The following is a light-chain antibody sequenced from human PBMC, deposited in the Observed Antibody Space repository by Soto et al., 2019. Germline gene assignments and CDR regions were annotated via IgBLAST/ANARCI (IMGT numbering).Light chain of an antibody. V-gene: IGLV2-11*01. CDR1: SSDVGGYNY. Sequence: QSVLTQPPSASGSPGQSVAISCTGTSSDVGGYNYVSWYQQHPGKAPKLMIYDLYKRPSGVPDRFSGSKSGNTASLTISGLQAEDEADYYCCSYAGSYTWVFGGGTKLTVL. CDR3: CSYAGSYTWV. CDR2: DLY. J-gene: IGLJ3*02.